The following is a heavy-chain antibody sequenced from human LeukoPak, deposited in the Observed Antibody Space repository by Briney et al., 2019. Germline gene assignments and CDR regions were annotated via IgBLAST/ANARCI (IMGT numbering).Heavy chain of an antibody. CDR3: AKEAGATTKGGDY. J-gene: IGHJ4*02. V-gene: IGHV3-9*01. D-gene: IGHD1-26*01. CDR2: ISWNSGSI. Sequence: GGSLRLSCAASGFTFDDYAMHWVRHAPGEGLEWVSGISWNSGSIGYADSVKGRFTISRDNAKNSLYLQMNSLRAEDPALYYCAKEAGATTKGGDYWGQGTLVTVSS. CDR1: GFTFDDYA.